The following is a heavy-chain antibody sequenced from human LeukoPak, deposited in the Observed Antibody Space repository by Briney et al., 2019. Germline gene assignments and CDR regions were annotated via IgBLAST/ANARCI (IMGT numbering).Heavy chain of an antibody. CDR3: ARHHVIAANRIGLYYYGMDV. Sequence: ASVKVSCKASGYTFTGYYMHWVRQAPGQGLEWMGWINPNSGGTNYAQKFQGRVTMTRDTFISTAYMELSRLRSDDTAVYYCARHHVIAANRIGLYYYGMDVWGQGTTVTVSS. J-gene: IGHJ6*02. CDR2: INPNSGGT. D-gene: IGHD6-25*01. V-gene: IGHV1-2*02. CDR1: GYTFTGYY.